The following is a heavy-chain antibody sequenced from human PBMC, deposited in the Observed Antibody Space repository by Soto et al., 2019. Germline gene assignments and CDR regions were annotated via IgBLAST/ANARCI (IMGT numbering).Heavy chain of an antibody. J-gene: IGHJ4*02. D-gene: IGHD6-19*01. CDR1: GYSFTSYG. V-gene: IGHV1-18*01. CDR3: ARDRVPPQGQWLADFDY. Sequence: QVQLVQSGAEVKKPGASVKVSCKASGYSFTSYGISWVRQAPGQGLEWMGWISAYNGNTNYAQKLQGRVTMTTDTSTSAAYMELRSPRSDDTALYYCARDRVPPQGQWLADFDYWGQGTLVTVCS. CDR2: ISAYNGNT.